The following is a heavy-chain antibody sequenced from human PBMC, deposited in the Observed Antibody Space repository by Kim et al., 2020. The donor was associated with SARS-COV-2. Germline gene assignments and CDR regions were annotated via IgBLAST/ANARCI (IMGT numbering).Heavy chain of an antibody. CDR3: ASSRVGYSGSYYYYFDY. V-gene: IGHV3-20*01. CDR2: INWNGGST. Sequence: GGSLRLSCAASGFTFDDYGMSWVRQAPGKGLEWVSGINWNGGSTGYADSVKGRFTISRDNAKNSLYLQMNSLRAEDTALYHCASSRVGYSGSYYYYFDYWGQGTLVTVSS. CDR1: GFTFDDYG. D-gene: IGHD1-26*01. J-gene: IGHJ4*02.